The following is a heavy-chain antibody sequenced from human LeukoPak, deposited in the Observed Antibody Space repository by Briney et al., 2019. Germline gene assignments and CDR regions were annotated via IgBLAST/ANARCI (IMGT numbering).Heavy chain of an antibody. J-gene: IGHJ4*02. CDR3: ARERGGAGTTATPYYYYFDY. CDR1: GFTFSDYY. Sequence: PGGSLRLSCAASGFTFSDYYMSWIRQAPGKGLEWVSYISSSCSTIYYADSVKGRFTISRDNAKNSLYLQMTSLRAEDTDVYYCARERGGAGTTATPYYYYFDYWGQGTLVTVSS. D-gene: IGHD1-7*01. CDR2: ISSSCSTI. V-gene: IGHV3-11*04.